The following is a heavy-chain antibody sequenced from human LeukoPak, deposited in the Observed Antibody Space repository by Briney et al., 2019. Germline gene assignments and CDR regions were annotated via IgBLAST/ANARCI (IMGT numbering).Heavy chain of an antibody. J-gene: IGHJ4*02. Sequence: ASVKVSCKASGYTFTGYAMHWVRQAPGQGLEWMGWINTNTGNPAYAQVFTGRFVFSLDTSVSTAYLQISSLKAEDTAVYYCARSNPGAPLDYWGQGTLVTVSS. CDR1: GYTFTGYA. V-gene: IGHV7-4-1*02. D-gene: IGHD1-26*01. CDR3: ARSNPGAPLDY. CDR2: INTNTGNP.